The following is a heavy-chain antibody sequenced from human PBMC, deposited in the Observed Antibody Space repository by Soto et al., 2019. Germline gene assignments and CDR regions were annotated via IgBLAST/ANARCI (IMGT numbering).Heavy chain of an antibody. CDR2: ISSSSSYI. CDR1: GFTFSSYS. V-gene: IGHV3-21*01. CDR3: ARAGLKWFGEVLWDY. Sequence: EVQLVESGGGLVKPGGSLRLSCAASGFTFSSYSMNWVRQAPGKGLEWVSSISSSSSYIYYADSVKGRFTISRDNAKNLLYLPMNRLRGEDTALYYCARAGLKWFGEVLWDYWGPGTLVTVSS. J-gene: IGHJ4*02. D-gene: IGHD3-10*01.